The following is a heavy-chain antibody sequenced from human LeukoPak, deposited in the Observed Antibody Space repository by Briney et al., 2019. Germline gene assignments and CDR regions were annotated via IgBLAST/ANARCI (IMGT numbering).Heavy chain of an antibody. D-gene: IGHD6-19*01. CDR3: ARRDYGRQWLI. J-gene: IGHJ3*02. Sequence: SETLSLTCAVYGGSFSGYYWSWIRQPPGKGREWIGEINHSGSTNYNPSLKSRVTISVDTSKNQFSLKLSSVTAADTAVYYCARRDYGRQWLIWGQGTMVTVSS. V-gene: IGHV4-34*01. CDR1: GGSFSGYY. CDR2: INHSGST.